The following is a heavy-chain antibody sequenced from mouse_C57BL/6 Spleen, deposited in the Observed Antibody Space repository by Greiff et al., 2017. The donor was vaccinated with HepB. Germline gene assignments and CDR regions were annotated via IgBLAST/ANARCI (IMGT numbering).Heavy chain of an antibody. CDR1: GFTFSSYG. V-gene: IGHV5-6*01. D-gene: IGHD1-1*01. CDR3: ARLTTVGYFDV. J-gene: IGHJ1*03. Sequence: EVQLVESGGDLVKPGGSLKLSCAASGFTFSSYGMSWVRQTPDKRLEWVATISSGGSYIYYPDSVKGRFTISRDNAKNTLYLPMSSLKSEDTAMYYCARLTTVGYFDVWGTGTTVTVSS. CDR2: ISSGGSYI.